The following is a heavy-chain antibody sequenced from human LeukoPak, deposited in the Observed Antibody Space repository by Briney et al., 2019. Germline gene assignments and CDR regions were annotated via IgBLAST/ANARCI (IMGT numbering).Heavy chain of an antibody. V-gene: IGHV3-23*01. D-gene: IGHD4-23*01. J-gene: IGHJ4*02. CDR1: GFTFGSYA. Sequence: GGSLRLACAASGFTFGSYAMSWVRQAPGKGLELVSTISGSADGTHYTDSVKGRFTISRDNSKNTLYLQMSSLSAEDTAVYYCAKGIGGTLFDYWGQGTLVTVSS. CDR2: ISGSADGT. CDR3: AKGIGGTLFDY.